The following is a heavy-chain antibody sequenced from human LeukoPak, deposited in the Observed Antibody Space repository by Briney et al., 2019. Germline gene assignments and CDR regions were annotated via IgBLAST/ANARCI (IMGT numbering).Heavy chain of an antibody. Sequence: KSSDTLSLTCTVSGGSISSGSYYWSWIRPPAGKGLEWIGRIYTSGSTNYIPFLKSRVTISVDTSQNQFSLKLSSVTAADTAVYYCARGATKTGGFDPWGQGTLVTVSS. CDR2: IYTSGST. CDR1: GGSISSGSYY. D-gene: IGHD1-14*01. V-gene: IGHV4-61*02. J-gene: IGHJ5*02. CDR3: ARGATKTGGFDP.